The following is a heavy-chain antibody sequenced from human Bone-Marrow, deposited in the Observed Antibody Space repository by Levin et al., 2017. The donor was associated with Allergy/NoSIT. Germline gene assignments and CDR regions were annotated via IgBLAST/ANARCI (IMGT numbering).Heavy chain of an antibody. D-gene: IGHD4-17*01. CDR1: GFTFSSYA. Sequence: GESLKISCAASGFTFSSYAMHWVRQAPGKGLEWVAVISYDGSNKYYADSVKGRFTISRDNSKNTLYLQMNSLRAEDTAVYYCARDGRNYGDYAYWGQGTLVTVSS. CDR2: ISYDGSNK. V-gene: IGHV3-30-3*01. CDR3: ARDGRNYGDYAY. J-gene: IGHJ4*02.